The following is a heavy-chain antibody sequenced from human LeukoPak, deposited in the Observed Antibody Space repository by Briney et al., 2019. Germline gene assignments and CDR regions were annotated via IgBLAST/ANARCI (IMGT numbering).Heavy chain of an antibody. Sequence: ASVKVSCKASGYTFTSYDINWVRQATGQGLEWMGWMNPNSGNTGYAQKFQGRVTMTRNTSISTAYMELSSLRSEDTAVYYCARVRDYYDSSSYYEYFDYWGQGTLVTVSS. CDR2: MNPNSGNT. D-gene: IGHD3-22*01. V-gene: IGHV1-8*01. J-gene: IGHJ4*02. CDR1: GYTFTSYD. CDR3: ARVRDYYDSSSYYEYFDY.